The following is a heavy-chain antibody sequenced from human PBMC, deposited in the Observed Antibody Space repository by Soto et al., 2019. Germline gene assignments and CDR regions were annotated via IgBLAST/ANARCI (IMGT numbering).Heavy chain of an antibody. Sequence: PSVKVSCKASGYTFTSYYMHWVRKAPGQGLEWMGIINPSGGSTSYAQKFQGRVTMTRDTSTSTVYMELSSLRSEDTAVYYCARAHPFGYGMDVWGQGTTVTVSS. V-gene: IGHV1-46*01. CDR3: ARAHPFGYGMDV. D-gene: IGHD3-10*01. CDR1: GYTFTSYY. J-gene: IGHJ6*02. CDR2: INPSGGST.